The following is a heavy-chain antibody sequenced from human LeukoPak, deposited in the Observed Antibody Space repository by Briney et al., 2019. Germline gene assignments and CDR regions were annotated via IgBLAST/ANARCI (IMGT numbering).Heavy chain of an antibody. D-gene: IGHD4-17*01. J-gene: IGHJ4*02. CDR2: ISSSSNYS. CDR3: ARAIYGDYGVYFYY. V-gene: IGHV3-11*05. Sequence: PGVSLRLPRAASGFTFRDYYMRWIRQAPGKGREWVSYISSSSNYSNYTDYVKGRFTISRDNAQNSLYLQLNSLRAEDSAVYYCARAIYGDYGVYFYYWGQGTLVSVSS. CDR1: GFTFRDYY.